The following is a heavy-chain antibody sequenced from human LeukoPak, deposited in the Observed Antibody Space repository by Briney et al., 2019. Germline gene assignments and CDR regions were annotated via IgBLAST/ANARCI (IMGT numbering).Heavy chain of an antibody. V-gene: IGHV5-51*01. CDR1: GYSFTSVW. D-gene: IGHD2-21*02. Sequence: ESLQIPCWGPGYSFTSVWIGWGRPMPGKGGEGMGIIYPGDSDTRYSPSFQGQVTISADKSISTAYLQWSSLKASDSAMYYCARLPYCGGDCYPNWFDPWGQGTLVTVSS. CDR2: IYPGDSDT. CDR3: ARLPYCGGDCYPNWFDP. J-gene: IGHJ5*02.